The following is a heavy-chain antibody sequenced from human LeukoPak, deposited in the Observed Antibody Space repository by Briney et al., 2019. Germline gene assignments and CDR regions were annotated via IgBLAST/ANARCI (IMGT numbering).Heavy chain of an antibody. D-gene: IGHD3-22*01. CDR1: GGSISSSSYY. CDR3: ARLGGGYYYDSSGYPVDY. CDR2: IYYSGST. J-gene: IGHJ4*02. Sequence: PSETLSLTCTVSGGSISSSSYYWGWIRQPPGKGLEWIGSIYYSGSTYYNPSLKSRVTISVDTSKNQFSLKLSSVTAADTAVYYCARLGGGYYYDSSGYPVDYWGQGTLVTVSS. V-gene: IGHV4-39*01.